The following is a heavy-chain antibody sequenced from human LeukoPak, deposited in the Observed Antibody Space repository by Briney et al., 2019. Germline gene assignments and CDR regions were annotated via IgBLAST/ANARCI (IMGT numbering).Heavy chain of an antibody. CDR1: GYTFPSYF. CDR3: ARGSYYYDSSGYLQYYYYYGMDV. D-gene: IGHD3-22*01. Sequence: ASVKVSCKASGYTFPSYFMHWVRQAPGQGLEWMGIINPTGGSTTYAQKFQGRVTMTRDTSTSTAYMELSSLRSEDTAVYYCARGSYYYDSSGYLQYYYYYGMDVWGQGTTVTVSS. CDR2: INPTGGST. J-gene: IGHJ6*02. V-gene: IGHV1-46*01.